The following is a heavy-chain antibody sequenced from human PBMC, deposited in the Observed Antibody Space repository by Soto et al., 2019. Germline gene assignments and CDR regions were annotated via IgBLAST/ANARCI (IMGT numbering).Heavy chain of an antibody. D-gene: IGHD3-10*01. CDR3: ASDLSGRAAV. V-gene: IGHV3-74*02. CDR1: GFTFSSYW. CDR2: MNEDGGTT. J-gene: IGHJ6*02. Sequence: EVQLVESGGGLVRPGGSLRLSCAASGFTFSSYWMHWVRQAPGKGLVWVSRMNEDGGTTDYADSVKGRFTISRDNAKNTLYLQMTSLRVEDTAVYYLASDLSGRAAVWGQGTTVTVSS.